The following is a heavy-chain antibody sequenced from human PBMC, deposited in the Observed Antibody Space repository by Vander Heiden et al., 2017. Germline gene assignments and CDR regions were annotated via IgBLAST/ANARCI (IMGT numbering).Heavy chain of an antibody. CDR1: GFTFSSHS. J-gene: IGHJ6*02. CDR3: ARALGPLYYGMDV. V-gene: IGHV3-21*01. CDR2: ISSSSSYI. Sequence: EVQLVESGGGLVKPGGSLSLSCAASGFTFSSHSMNWVRQAPGKGLEWVSSISSSSSYIYYADSVKGRFTISRDNAKNSLYLQMNSLRAEDTAVYYCARALGPLYYGMDVWGQGTTVTVSS. D-gene: IGHD6-13*01.